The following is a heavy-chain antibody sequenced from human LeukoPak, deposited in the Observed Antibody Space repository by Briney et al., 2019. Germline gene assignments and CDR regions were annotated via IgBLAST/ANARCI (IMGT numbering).Heavy chain of an antibody. CDR3: ARDTWGYYYDSSGYY. J-gene: IGHJ4*02. V-gene: IGHV3-7*01. CDR1: GFTFSSYA. Sequence: GGSLRLSCAASGFTFSSYAMHWVRQAPGKGLEWVANIKQDGSEKYYVDSVKGRFTISRDNAKNSLYLQMNSLRAEDTAVYYCARDTWGYYYDSSGYYWGQGTLVTVSS. D-gene: IGHD3-22*01. CDR2: IKQDGSEK.